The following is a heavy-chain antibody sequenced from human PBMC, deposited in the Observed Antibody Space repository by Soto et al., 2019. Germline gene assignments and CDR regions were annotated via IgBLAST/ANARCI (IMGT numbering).Heavy chain of an antibody. Sequence: ASVKVSCKASGYTFTSYGISWVRQAPGQGLEWMGWISAYNGNTNYAQKLQGRVTMTTDTSTSTAYMELRSLRSDDTAVYYCARGELLWFGELPAYYFDYWGQGTLVTVSS. CDR3: ARGELLWFGELPAYYFDY. D-gene: IGHD3-10*01. CDR2: ISAYNGNT. J-gene: IGHJ4*02. CDR1: GYTFTSYG. V-gene: IGHV1-18*01.